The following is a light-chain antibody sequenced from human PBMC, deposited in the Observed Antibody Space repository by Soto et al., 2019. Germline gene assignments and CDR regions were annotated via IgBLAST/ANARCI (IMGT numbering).Light chain of an antibody. CDR3: QRTYSTLSIT. CDR1: ESIARH. Sequence: DIQMTQSPSSLSASVGDRVTITCRASESIARHLNWYQQKPGRAPNLLIYAASSLQNGVPSRFRGGGSGTDFTLTISNLQPEDFATYYCQRTYSTLSITFGQGTRLEIK. CDR2: AAS. V-gene: IGKV1-39*01. J-gene: IGKJ5*01.